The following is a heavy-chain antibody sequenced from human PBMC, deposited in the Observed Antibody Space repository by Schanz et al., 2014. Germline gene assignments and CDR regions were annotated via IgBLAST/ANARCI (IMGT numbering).Heavy chain of an antibody. CDR1: GYTFTNYG. D-gene: IGHD3-3*01. J-gene: IGHJ4*02. CDR2: ISPYNGNT. V-gene: IGHV1-18*01. CDR3: ARDRVYRFLKGENRFYFDY. Sequence: QVRLVQSGAELKMPGATVKVSCETSGYTFTNYGVSWVRQAPGQGLEWVAWISPYNGNTAYAQNLKGRVRMTTDTSTATGYMELRSLPSDDTAVYYCARDRVYRFLKGENRFYFDYWGQGTLVIVSS.